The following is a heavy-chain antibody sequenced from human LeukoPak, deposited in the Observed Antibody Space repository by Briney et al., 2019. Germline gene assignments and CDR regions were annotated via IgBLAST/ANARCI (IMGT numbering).Heavy chain of an antibody. D-gene: IGHD3-16*01. Sequence: GGSLRLSCSASGFTFSSYAMHWVRQAPGKGLEWVGLTRNKAKSYTTEYAASVKGRFTISRDDSKNSLYLQMNSLKTEDTAVYYCTRGGGHDWGQGTLVTVSS. J-gene: IGHJ4*02. V-gene: IGHV3-72*01. CDR3: TRGGGHD. CDR1: GFTFSSYA. CDR2: TRNKAKSYTT.